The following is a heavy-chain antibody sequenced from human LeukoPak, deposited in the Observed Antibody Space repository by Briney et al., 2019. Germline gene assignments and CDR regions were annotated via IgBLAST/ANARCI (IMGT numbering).Heavy chain of an antibody. V-gene: IGHV3-74*01. CDR2: ISSDGSIA. D-gene: IGHD4-23*01. J-gene: IGHJ4*02. CDR3: ARADYGGNSDFHY. Sequence: GGSLRLSCAASGFTFSTYWMHWVRQAPGKGLVWVSRISSDGSIAINADSVEGRFTVSRDNAKNTLYLQMSSLRVEGTAVYYCARADYGGNSDFHYWGQGTLATVSS. CDR1: GFTFSTYW.